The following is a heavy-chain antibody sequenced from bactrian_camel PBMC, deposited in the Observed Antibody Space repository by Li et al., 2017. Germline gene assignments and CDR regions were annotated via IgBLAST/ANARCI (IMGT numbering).Heavy chain of an antibody. V-gene: IGHV3S31*01. Sequence: VQLVESGGGLVQPGGSLRLSCAASGFAFSDYAMSWVRQAPGKGFEWVSGISSGGGRTYYADSVKGRFTISRDDAKITLYLQLDNLGTEDTAMYYCAPTFGTDNPGYWGQGTQVTVS. CDR1: GFAFSDYA. D-gene: IGHD6*01. J-gene: IGHJ6*01. CDR3: APTFGTDNPGY. CDR2: ISSGGGRT.